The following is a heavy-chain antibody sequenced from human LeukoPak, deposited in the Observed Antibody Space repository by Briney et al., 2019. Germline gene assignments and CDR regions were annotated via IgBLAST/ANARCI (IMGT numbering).Heavy chain of an antibody. CDR3: SRRFGY. CDR1: GFIFSGYD. CDR2: ISSSGSTV. J-gene: IGHJ4*02. V-gene: IGHV3-48*03. Sequence: GGSLRLSCAASGFIFSGYDMNWVRRAPGKGLEWVSYISSSGSTVYYADCVKGRFTISRDDAKNSLYLEMNSLRAEDTAVYYCSRRFGYWGQGTLVTVSS.